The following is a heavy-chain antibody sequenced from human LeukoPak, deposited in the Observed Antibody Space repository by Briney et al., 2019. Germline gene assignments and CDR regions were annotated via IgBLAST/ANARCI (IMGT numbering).Heavy chain of an antibody. CDR1: GGSISSYY. D-gene: IGHD6-13*01. CDR3: ARADSSSWFD. V-gene: IGHV4-59*01. CDR2: IYYSGST. Sequence: SETLSLTCTVSGGSISSYYWSWIRQPPGKGLEWIGYIYYSGSTNYNPSLKSRVTISVHTSKNQFSLKLSSVTAADTAVYYCARADSSSWFDWGRGTLVTVSS. J-gene: IGHJ4*02.